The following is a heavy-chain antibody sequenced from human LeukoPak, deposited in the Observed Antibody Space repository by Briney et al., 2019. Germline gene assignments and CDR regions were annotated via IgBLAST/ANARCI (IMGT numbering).Heavy chain of an antibody. Sequence: PSETLSLTCTVSGYSISSGYYWGWIRQPPGKGLEWIGYIHYSGSTNYNPSLKSRVTISVDTSKNQFSLKLSSVTAADTAVYYCARDHGLGMDVWGQGTTVTVSS. V-gene: IGHV4-61*01. CDR1: GYSISSGYY. CDR2: IHYSGST. CDR3: ARDHGLGMDV. D-gene: IGHD3/OR15-3a*01. J-gene: IGHJ6*02.